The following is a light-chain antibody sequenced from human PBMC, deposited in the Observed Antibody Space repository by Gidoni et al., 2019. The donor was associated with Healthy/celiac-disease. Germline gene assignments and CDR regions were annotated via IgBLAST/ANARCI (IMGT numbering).Light chain of an antibody. V-gene: IGKV1-39*01. CDR1: QSISSS. J-gene: IGKJ4*01. CDR3: QQSYS. CDR2: AAS. Sequence: DVQMTQSPSSLSASVGDRVTITCRASQSISSSLKWYQQKPGKAPKLLIYAASSLQSGVPSRFSGSASGTDFTLTISSLHPVYFATYYCQQSYSFGGGTKVEIK.